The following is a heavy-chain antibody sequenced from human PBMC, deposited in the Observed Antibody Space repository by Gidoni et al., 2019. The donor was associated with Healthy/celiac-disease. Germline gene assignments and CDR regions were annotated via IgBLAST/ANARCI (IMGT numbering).Heavy chain of an antibody. J-gene: IGHJ3*02. Sequence: QLQLQESGSGLVQPSQTLSLTCAVSGGSIRSGGYSWRWIRQPPGKGLEWIGYIYHSGSTYYNPSLKSRVTISVDRSKNQFSLKLSSGTAADTAVYYCARGGPSGVVNAFDIWGQGTMVTVSS. CDR1: GGSIRSGGYS. CDR2: IYHSGST. V-gene: IGHV4-30-2*01. CDR3: ARGGPSGVVNAFDI. D-gene: IGHD3-22*01.